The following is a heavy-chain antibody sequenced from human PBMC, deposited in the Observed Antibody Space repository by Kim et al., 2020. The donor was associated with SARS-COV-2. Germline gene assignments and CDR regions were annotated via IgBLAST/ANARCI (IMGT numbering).Heavy chain of an antibody. D-gene: IGHD6-13*01. Sequence: ADAVKGRFTISRDNSKNTLYLQMNSLRAEDTAVYYCAKESGIAAAGDFDYWGQGTLVTVSS. CDR3: AKESGIAAAGDFDY. J-gene: IGHJ4*02. V-gene: IGHV3-23*01.